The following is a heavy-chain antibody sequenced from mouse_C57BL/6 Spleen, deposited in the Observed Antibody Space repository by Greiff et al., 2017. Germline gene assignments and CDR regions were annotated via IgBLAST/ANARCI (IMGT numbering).Heavy chain of an antibody. CDR1: GFSLSTFGMG. Sequence: QVTLKECGPGILQPSQTLSLTCSFSGFSLSTFGMGVGWIRQPSGKGLEWLAHIWWDDDKYYNPALKSRHTISKDTSKNQVFLKIANVDTADTATYYCARMDYYGSSWYFDVWGTGTTVTVSS. CDR2: IWWDDDK. D-gene: IGHD1-1*01. V-gene: IGHV8-8*01. CDR3: ARMDYYGSSWYFDV. J-gene: IGHJ1*03.